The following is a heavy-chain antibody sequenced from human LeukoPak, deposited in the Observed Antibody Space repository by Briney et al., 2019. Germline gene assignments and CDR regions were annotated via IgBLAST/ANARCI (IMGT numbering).Heavy chain of an antibody. V-gene: IGHV1-2*04. CDR2: INPNSGGT. CDR1: GYTFTGYY. D-gene: IGHD3-22*01. J-gene: IGHJ4*02. CDR3: ARDSHYSDTSGYSDH. Sequence: ASVKVSCKASGYTFTGYYMHWVRQAPGQGLEWMGWINPNSGGTNYAQKFQGWVTMTRDTSISTAYMELSRLRSDDTAVYYCARDSHYSDTSGYSDHWGQGTLLTVSS.